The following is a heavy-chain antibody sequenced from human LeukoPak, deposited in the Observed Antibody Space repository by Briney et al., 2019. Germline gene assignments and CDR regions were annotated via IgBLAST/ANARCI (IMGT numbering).Heavy chain of an antibody. D-gene: IGHD5-18*01. J-gene: IGHJ6*03. CDR2: MNPNSGNT. CDR1: GYTFTSYD. Sequence: ASVKVSCKASGYTFTSYDINWVRQATGQGLEWMGWMNPNSGNTGYAQKFQGRVTMTRNTSISTAYMELSSLRSEDTAVYYCARGYYEIQLWTKTYYYYYYMDVWGKGTTVTVSS. CDR3: ARGYYEIQLWTKTYYYYYYMDV. V-gene: IGHV1-8*01.